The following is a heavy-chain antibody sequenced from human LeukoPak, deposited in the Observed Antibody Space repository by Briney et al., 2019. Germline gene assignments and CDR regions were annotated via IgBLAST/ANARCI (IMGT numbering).Heavy chain of an antibody. J-gene: IGHJ4*02. D-gene: IGHD6-13*01. Sequence: SETLSLTCAVYGGSFSGYYWNWIRQPPGKGLEWIGKINHSGSTNYNPSLKSRVTISVDTSKNQFSLKLSSVTAADTAVYYCARGDIAAAGGYFDYWGQGTLVTVSS. V-gene: IGHV4-34*01. CDR3: ARGDIAAAGGYFDY. CDR2: INHSGST. CDR1: GGSFSGYY.